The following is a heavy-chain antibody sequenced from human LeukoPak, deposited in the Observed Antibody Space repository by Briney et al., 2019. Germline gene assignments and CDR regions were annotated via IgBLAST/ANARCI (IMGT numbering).Heavy chain of an antibody. CDR3: AKDGGRYGSGSYGRSYFDY. CDR2: ISYDGSNK. V-gene: IGHV3-30*18. Sequence: GGSLRLSCAASGFTFSSYGMHWVRQAPGKGLEWVAVISYDGSNKYYADSVKGRFTISRDNSKNTLYLQMNSLRAEDTAVYYCAKDGGRYGSGSYGRSYFDYWGQGTLVTVSS. D-gene: IGHD3-10*01. CDR1: GFTFSSYG. J-gene: IGHJ4*02.